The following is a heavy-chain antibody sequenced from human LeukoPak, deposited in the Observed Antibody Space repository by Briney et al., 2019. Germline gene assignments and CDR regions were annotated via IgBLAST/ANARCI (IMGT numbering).Heavy chain of an antibody. Sequence: SETLSLTCAVYGGSSSGDYWNWIRQPPGKGLEWIGEINHSGSTNSNPSLKSRVTISVDRSKNQFSLKLSSVTAADTAVYYCARRPRYSSGWYYFDSWGQGTLVTVSS. CDR3: ARRPRYSSGWYYFDS. J-gene: IGHJ4*02. D-gene: IGHD6-19*01. CDR2: INHSGST. V-gene: IGHV4-34*01. CDR1: GGSSSGDY.